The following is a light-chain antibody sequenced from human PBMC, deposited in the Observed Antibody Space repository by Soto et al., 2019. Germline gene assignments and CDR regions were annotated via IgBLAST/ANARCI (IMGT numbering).Light chain of an antibody. CDR1: QSISSY. CDR2: AAS. Sequence: DIQMTQSPSSLSASVGDRVTITCRASQSISSYLNWYQQKPGKAPKLLIYAASSLQSVVPSRFSGSGSGTDFTLNISSLQPEDFATYYCQQSYSTLFTFGPGTKVDIK. V-gene: IGKV1-39*01. J-gene: IGKJ3*01. CDR3: QQSYSTLFT.